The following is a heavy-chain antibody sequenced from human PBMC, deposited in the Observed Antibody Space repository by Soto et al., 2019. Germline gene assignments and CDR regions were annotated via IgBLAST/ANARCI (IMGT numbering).Heavy chain of an antibody. J-gene: IGHJ6*02. D-gene: IGHD1-1*01. CDR3: AKDRTYYYYGMDV. V-gene: IGHV3-30*18. Sequence: QVQLVESGGGVVQPGRSLRLSCAASGFTFSSYGMHWVRQAPGKGLEWVAVISYDGSNKYYADSVKGRFTISRDNSKNPLYLQMNSLRAEDTAVYYCAKDRTYYYYGMDVWGQGTTVTVSS. CDR1: GFTFSSYG. CDR2: ISYDGSNK.